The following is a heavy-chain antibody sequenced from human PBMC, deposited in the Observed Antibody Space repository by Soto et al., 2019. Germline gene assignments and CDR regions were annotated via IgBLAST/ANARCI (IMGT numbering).Heavy chain of an antibody. V-gene: IGHV6-1*01. CDR2: TYYRSKWYF. CDR1: GDSVSSNSAG. CDR3: ARGSWDDVSGHYYMDV. J-gene: IGHJ6*03. Sequence: QVQLQLSGPGLVTPSQTLSLTCAISGDSVSSNSAGWNWIRQTPSRGLEWLGRTYYRSKWYFNYAVSVETRITIIPDTSKNQFSLQLSSVTPDDTAVYYCARGSWDDVSGHYYMDVWGKGTTVTVSS. D-gene: IGHD1-1*01.